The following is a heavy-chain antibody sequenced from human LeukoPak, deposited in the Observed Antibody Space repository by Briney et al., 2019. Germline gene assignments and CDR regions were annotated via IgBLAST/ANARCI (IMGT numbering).Heavy chain of an antibody. CDR2: IYYSGTT. CDR3: ARGSGPYYDIYAEYFQH. Sequence: SETLSLTCTVSGGSISYYYWSWIRQSPGKGLEWIGYIYYSGTTNYNPSLKSRVTISVDTSKNQFSLKLSSVTAADTAVYYCARGSGPYYDIYAEYFQHWGQGTLVTVPS. D-gene: IGHD3-9*01. V-gene: IGHV4-59*08. CDR1: GGSISYYY. J-gene: IGHJ1*01.